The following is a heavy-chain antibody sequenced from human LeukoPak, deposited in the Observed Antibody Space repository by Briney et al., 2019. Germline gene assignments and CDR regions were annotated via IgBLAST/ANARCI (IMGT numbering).Heavy chain of an antibody. D-gene: IGHD3-22*01. J-gene: IGHJ4*02. CDR1: GFTFSSYT. Sequence: GGSLRLSCSASGFTFSSYTMHWVRQAPGKGLEYVSAISSNGGSTYYANSVKGRFTISRDNSKNTLYLQMGSLRAEDMAVYYCARWRHSSGYYYDDWGQGTLVTVSS. V-gene: IGHV3-64*01. CDR2: ISSNGGST. CDR3: ARWRHSSGYYYDD.